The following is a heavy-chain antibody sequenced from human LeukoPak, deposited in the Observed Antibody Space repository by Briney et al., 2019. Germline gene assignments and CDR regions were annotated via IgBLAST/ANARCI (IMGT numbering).Heavy chain of an antibody. CDR3: AREPDSSSEXDVFDI. CDR1: GFTFSSYG. CDR2: ISGSGGST. D-gene: IGHD4-11*01. V-gene: IGHV3-23*01. J-gene: IGHJ3*02. Sequence: PGGSLRLSCAASGFTFSSYGMSWVRQAPGKGLEWVSAISGSGGSTYYADSVKGRFTISRDNAKNSLYLEMNSLRAEDMAVYYCAREPDSSSEXDVFDIXXXGTMVTVSS.